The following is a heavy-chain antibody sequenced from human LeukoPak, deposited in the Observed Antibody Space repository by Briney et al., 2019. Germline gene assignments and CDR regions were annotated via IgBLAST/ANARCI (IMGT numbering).Heavy chain of an antibody. CDR1: GGSFSGYY. CDR3: ARISALRFLEWLYDY. CDR2: INHSGST. J-gene: IGHJ4*02. Sequence: SETLSLTCAVYGGSFSGYYWSWIRQPPGKGLEWIGEINHSGSTNYNPSLKSRVTISVDTSKNQFSLKLSSVTAADTAVYYCARISALRFLEWLYDYWGQGTLVTVSS. V-gene: IGHV4-34*01. D-gene: IGHD3-3*01.